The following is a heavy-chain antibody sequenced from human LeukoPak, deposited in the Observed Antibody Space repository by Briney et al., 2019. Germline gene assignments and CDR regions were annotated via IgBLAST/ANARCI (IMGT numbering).Heavy chain of an antibody. CDR3: ARDFQYYYDSSGYYVHFDH. CDR1: GYSISSGYY. Sequence: PSETLSLTCTVSGYSISSGYYWGWIRQPPGKGLEWIGSIYHSGSTYYNPSLKSRVTISVDTSKNQFSLKLNSVTAADTAVYYCARDFQYYYDSSGYYVHFDHWGQGTLVTVSS. J-gene: IGHJ4*02. D-gene: IGHD3-22*01. V-gene: IGHV4-38-2*02. CDR2: IYHSGST.